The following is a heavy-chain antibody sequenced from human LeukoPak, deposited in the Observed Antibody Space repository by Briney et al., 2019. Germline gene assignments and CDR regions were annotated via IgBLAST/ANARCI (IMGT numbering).Heavy chain of an antibody. CDR3: ARRRDFFDY. CDR1: GGSISTYY. CDR2: IYYSGST. D-gene: IGHD3-3*01. Sequence: SETLSLTCTVSGGSISTYYWSWLRQPPGKGLEWIGYIYYSGSTKYNPALESRVTISVDTSQNQFSLKLNSVIAANTAVYYCARRRDFFDYWGQGTLVTVSS. J-gene: IGHJ4*02. V-gene: IGHV4-59*01.